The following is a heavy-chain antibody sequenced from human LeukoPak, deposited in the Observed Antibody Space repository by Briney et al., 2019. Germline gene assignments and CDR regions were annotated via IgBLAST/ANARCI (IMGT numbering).Heavy chain of an antibody. D-gene: IGHD7-27*01. Sequence: PSETLSLTCTVSGGSISSYYWSWIRQPAGKGLEWIGRIYTSGSTNYNPSLKSRVTISVDTSKNQFSLKLSSVTAADTAVYYCARQGNNWGRWYFDLWGRGTLVTVSS. V-gene: IGHV4-4*07. CDR3: ARQGNNWGRWYFDL. CDR1: GGSISSYY. CDR2: IYTSGST. J-gene: IGHJ2*01.